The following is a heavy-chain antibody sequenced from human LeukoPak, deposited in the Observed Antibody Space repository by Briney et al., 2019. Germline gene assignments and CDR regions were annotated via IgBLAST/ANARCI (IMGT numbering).Heavy chain of an antibody. V-gene: IGHV1-8*01. Sequence: GASVKVSCKASGYTFTSYDINWVRQATGQGLEWMGWMNPNSGNTGYAQKFQGRVTMNRNTSISTAYMELSSVRSEDTAVYYCARGYCSSTSCYYWYFDLWGRGTLVTVSS. J-gene: IGHJ2*01. CDR1: GYTFTSYD. CDR3: ARGYCSSTSCYYWYFDL. D-gene: IGHD2-2*01. CDR2: MNPNSGNT.